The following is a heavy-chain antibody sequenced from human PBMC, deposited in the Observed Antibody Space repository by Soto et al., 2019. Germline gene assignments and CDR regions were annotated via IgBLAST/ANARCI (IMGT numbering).Heavy chain of an antibody. CDR2: IRFDGSNI. CDR1: GSIFRGYG. CDR3: ARDGVGATAFWGYLDY. J-gene: IGHJ4*02. V-gene: IGHV3-33*01. D-gene: IGHD2-15*01. Sequence: QALLVESGGGVVQPGRSLRLSCAASGSIFRGYGMHWVRQAPGKGLEWVAVIRFDGSNINYADFVMGRFTISRDNSKNTLYLEMNSLRVEDTAVYYCARDGVGATAFWGYLDYWGQGTLVTVSS.